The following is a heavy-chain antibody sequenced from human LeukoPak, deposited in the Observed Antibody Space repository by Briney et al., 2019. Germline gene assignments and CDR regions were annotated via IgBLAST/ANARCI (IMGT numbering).Heavy chain of an antibody. V-gene: IGHV3-21*01. D-gene: IGHD1-7*01. CDR1: GFTVRSYD. Sequence: GGSLRLSCAASGFTVRSYDMSWVRQAPGKGLEWVSFISSSSSYIYYADSVKGRFTISRDKAKNSLYLQMSSLGAEDTAVYYCARLLRGGTSGYAFDIWGQGTGVTVSS. CDR2: ISSSSSYI. CDR3: ARLLRGGTSGYAFDI. J-gene: IGHJ3*02.